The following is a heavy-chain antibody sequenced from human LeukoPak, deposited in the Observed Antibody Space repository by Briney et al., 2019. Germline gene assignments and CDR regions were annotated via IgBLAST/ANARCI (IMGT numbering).Heavy chain of an antibody. J-gene: IGHJ6*03. Sequence: ASVKASCKASGYTFTSYGINWVRQAPGQGLEWMGWISAYNGNTNYAQKLQGRVTMTTDTSTSTAYMELRSLRSDDTAVYYCARTSAYYYYMDVWGKGTTVTVSS. CDR1: GYTFTSYG. V-gene: IGHV1-18*01. CDR3: ARTSAYYYYMDV. CDR2: ISAYNGNT.